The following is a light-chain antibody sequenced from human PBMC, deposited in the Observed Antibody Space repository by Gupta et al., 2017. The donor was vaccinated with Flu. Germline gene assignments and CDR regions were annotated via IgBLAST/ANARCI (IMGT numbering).Light chain of an antibody. CDR2: GNN. CDR3: QSYDNSLSGSKV. CDR1: TSNIGAGYD. Sequence: QFVLTQPPSVSGAPGQRVTISCTGSTSNIGAGYDVHWYQQVPGRAPKRLIFGNNNRPSGVADRFSGSKSGTSASLAIAGLQAEDEADYYCQSYDNSLSGSKVFGGGTKLT. V-gene: IGLV1-40*01. J-gene: IGLJ3*02.